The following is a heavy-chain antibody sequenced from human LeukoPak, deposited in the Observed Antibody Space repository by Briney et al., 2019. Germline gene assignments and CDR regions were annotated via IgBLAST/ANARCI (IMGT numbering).Heavy chain of an antibody. CDR3: ARDLRRLQFTPEGADY. J-gene: IGHJ4*02. CDR1: GFTFSSYE. CDR2: ISSGGSTI. V-gene: IGHV3-48*03. Sequence: GGSLRLSCAASGFTFSSYEMNWVRQAPGKGLEWVSYISSGGSTIYYADSVKGRFTISRDNAKNSLYLQVNSLRAEDTAVYFCARDLRRLQFTPEGADYWGQGTLVTASS. D-gene: IGHD4-11*01.